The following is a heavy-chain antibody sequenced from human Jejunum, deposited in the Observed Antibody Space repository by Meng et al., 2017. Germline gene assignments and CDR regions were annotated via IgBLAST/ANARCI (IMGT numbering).Heavy chain of an antibody. Sequence: GGSLKISCVASGFTFNTYAMSWVRQAPGKGLEWISTIGGGDHERFYADSVRGQFTVSRDNSKSTLYLYMNNLRAEDTAVYFCVKDRESFNSVYDAFDLWGRGTMVTVSS. CDR1: GFTFNTYA. CDR3: VKDRESFNSVYDAFDL. CDR2: IGGGDHER. J-gene: IGHJ3*01. D-gene: IGHD4-23*01. V-gene: IGHV3-23*01.